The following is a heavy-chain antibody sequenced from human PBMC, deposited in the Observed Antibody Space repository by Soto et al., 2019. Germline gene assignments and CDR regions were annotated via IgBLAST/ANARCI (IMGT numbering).Heavy chain of an antibody. J-gene: IGHJ6*02. CDR2: IYYSGST. D-gene: IGHD5-12*01. CDR3: ARDLSGYDPQGMDV. V-gene: IGHV4-59*01. Sequence: SETLSLTCTVSGGSISSYYWSWIRQPPGKGLEWIGYIYYSGSTNYNPSLKSRVTISVDTSKNQFSLKLSSVTAADTAVYYCARDLSGYDPQGMDVRGQGTTVTVSS. CDR1: GGSISSYY.